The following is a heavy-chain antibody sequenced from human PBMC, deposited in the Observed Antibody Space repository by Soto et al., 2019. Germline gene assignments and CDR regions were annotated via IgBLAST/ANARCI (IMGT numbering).Heavy chain of an antibody. V-gene: IGHV4-61*01. CDR1: GGSVSSGSYY. CDR3: ARDHPHSGSY. Sequence: SETLSLTCTVSGGSVSSGSYYWSWIRQPPGKGLEWIGYIYYSGSTNYNPSLKSRVTISVDTSKNQFSLKLTSVTAADTAVYYCARDHPHSGSYWGQGTLVTVSS. CDR2: IYYSGST. J-gene: IGHJ4*02. D-gene: IGHD3-10*01.